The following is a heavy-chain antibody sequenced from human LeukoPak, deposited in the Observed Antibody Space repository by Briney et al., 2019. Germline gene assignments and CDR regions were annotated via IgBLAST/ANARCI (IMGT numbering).Heavy chain of an antibody. Sequence: PGGPLRLSCAASGFTFSSYAMSWVRQAPGKGLEWVSAISGGSADYADSVKGRFSISIDNSKNTLYLQMNSLRAEDTAVYYCAKDRSSRYDFWSGSFSHYYYYYMDVWGKGTTVTVSS. J-gene: IGHJ6*03. CDR3: AKDRSSRYDFWSGSFSHYYYYYMDV. CDR2: ISGGSA. D-gene: IGHD3-3*01. CDR1: GFTFSSYA. V-gene: IGHV3-23*01.